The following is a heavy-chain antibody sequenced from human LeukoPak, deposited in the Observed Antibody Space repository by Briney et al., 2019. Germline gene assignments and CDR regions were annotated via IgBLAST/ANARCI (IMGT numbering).Heavy chain of an antibody. Sequence: SETLSLTCAVYGGSFSGYYWSWIRQPPGKGLEWIGEINHSGSTNYNPSLKSRVTISVDTSKNQFPLKLSSVTAADTAVYYCARGRRAPRITIFGVVTALEPFDYWGQGTLVTVSS. CDR2: INHSGST. J-gene: IGHJ4*02. D-gene: IGHD3-3*01. CDR1: GGSFSGYY. CDR3: ARGRRAPRITIFGVVTALEPFDY. V-gene: IGHV4-34*01.